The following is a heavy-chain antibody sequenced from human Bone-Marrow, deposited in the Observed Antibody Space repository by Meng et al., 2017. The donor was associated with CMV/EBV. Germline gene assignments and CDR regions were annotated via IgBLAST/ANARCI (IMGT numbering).Heavy chain of an antibody. CDR2: IWYDGSNR. J-gene: IGHJ6*02. CDR3: AKDLETFPMDV. Sequence: GESLKISCAASGFIFRSYGMHWVRQAPGKGLEWLAVIWYDGSNRYYADSVKGRFTISRDNSKNTLYLQMNSLRAEDTAVYYCAKDLETFPMDVWGQGTTVTVSS. CDR1: GFIFRSYG. V-gene: IGHV3-30*02.